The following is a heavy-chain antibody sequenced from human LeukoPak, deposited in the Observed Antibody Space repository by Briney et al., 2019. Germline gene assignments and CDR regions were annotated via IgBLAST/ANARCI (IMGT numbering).Heavy chain of an antibody. CDR1: GFTFSSYS. J-gene: IGHJ1*01. V-gene: IGHV3-21*01. CDR3: ARQVYGDYVEYFQH. Sequence: PGGSLRLSCAASGFTFSSYSMNWVRQAPGKGLEWGSSISSSSSYIYYADSVKGRFTISRDNAKNSLYLQMNSLRAEDTAVYYCARQVYGDYVEYFQHWGQGTLVTVSS. CDR2: ISSSSSYI. D-gene: IGHD4-17*01.